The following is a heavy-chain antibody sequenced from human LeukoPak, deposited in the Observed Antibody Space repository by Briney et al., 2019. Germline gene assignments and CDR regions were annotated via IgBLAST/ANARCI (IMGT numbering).Heavy chain of an antibody. V-gene: IGHV3-53*01. CDR1: GFSVRDNY. J-gene: IGHJ4*02. CDR2: LYSGGAA. Sequence: GGSLRLTCAVSGFSVRDNYLNWVRQTPGGGLECVSVLYSGGAAYYADSVKGRFTISRDTSKNTLSLQMNSLRVEDTALYYCARGTFSPQGSYYGHWGQGTRVTVSS. CDR3: ARGTFSPQGSYYGH. D-gene: IGHD3-10*01.